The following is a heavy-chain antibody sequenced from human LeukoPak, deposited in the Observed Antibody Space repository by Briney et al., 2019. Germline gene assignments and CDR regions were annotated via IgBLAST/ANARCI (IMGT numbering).Heavy chain of an antibody. J-gene: IGHJ4*02. Sequence: ASVKVSCKASGYTFTSYYMHWVRQAPGQGLEWMGIINPSGGSTSYAQKFQGRVTMTRDTSTSTVYMELSSLRSEDTAVYYCARAFTIFGVVIPPADYWGQGTLVTVSS. CDR2: INPSGGST. CDR3: ARAFTIFGVVIPPADY. D-gene: IGHD3-3*01. V-gene: IGHV1-46*01. CDR1: GYTFTSYY.